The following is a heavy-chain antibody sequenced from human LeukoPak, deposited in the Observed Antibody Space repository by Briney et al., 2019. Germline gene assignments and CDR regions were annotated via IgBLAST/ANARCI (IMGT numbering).Heavy chain of an antibody. J-gene: IGHJ4*02. V-gene: IGHV4-59*01. CDR2: VYYSGGT. D-gene: IGHD3-10*01. CDR3: ERHGGLWFGELSPPDY. Sequence: SETLSLTCTVSGGSISSYYWSWLRQPPGKGLEWLGYVYYSGGTNYNPSLQGRVTMSVDTSKNQFSLKLSSVTAADTAVYYCERHGGLWFGELSPPDYWGQGTLVTVSS. CDR1: GGSISSYY.